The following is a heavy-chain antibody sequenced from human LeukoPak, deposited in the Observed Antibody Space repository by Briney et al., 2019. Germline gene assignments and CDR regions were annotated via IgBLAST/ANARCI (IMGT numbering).Heavy chain of an antibody. V-gene: IGHV3-30-3*01. CDR1: GFTFSSCA. Sequence: GGSLRLSCAASGFTFSSCAMHWVRQAPGKGLEWVAVISYDGSNKYYADSVKGRFTISRDNAKNSLYLQMNSLRAEDTAVYYCARGYGSGSYQGAFDIWGQGTMVTVSS. CDR2: ISYDGSNK. D-gene: IGHD3-10*01. CDR3: ARGYGSGSYQGAFDI. J-gene: IGHJ3*02.